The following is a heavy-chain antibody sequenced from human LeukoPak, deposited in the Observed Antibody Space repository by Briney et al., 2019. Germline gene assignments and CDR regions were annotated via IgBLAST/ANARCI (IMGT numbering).Heavy chain of an antibody. CDR1: GFTFSSYA. CDR2: ISGSGGST. Sequence: GGSLRLSCAASGFTFSSYAMSWVRQAPGKGLEWVSAISGSGGSTYYADSVKGRFTISRDNSKNTPYLQMNSLRAEDTAVYYCAKGENSGSYEKYFDYWGQGTLVTVSS. V-gene: IGHV3-23*01. J-gene: IGHJ4*02. CDR3: AKGENSGSYEKYFDY. D-gene: IGHD1-26*01.